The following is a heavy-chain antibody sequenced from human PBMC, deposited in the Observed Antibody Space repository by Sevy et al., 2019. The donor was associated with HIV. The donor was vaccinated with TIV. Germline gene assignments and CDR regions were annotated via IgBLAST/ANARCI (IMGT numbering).Heavy chain of an antibody. CDR1: GFTFSDHY. Sequence: GGSLRLSCAASGFTFSDHYVDWVRQAPGKGLEWVGRIRNRPNSYTTEYAAFVKGRFTISRDDSRNSVYLQMNSMKTQESAVYYCVRGPNCWVGGCQQISPYCLDVWGKGATVTVSS. V-gene: IGHV3-72*01. CDR2: IRNRPNSYTT. D-gene: IGHD2-15*01. CDR3: VRGPNCWVGGCQQISPYCLDV. J-gene: IGHJ6*03.